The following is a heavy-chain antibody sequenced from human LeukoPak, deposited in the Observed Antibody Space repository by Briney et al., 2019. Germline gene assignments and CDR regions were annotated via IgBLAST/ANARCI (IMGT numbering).Heavy chain of an antibody. D-gene: IGHD6-13*01. J-gene: IGHJ3*02. V-gene: IGHV4-59*01. CDR3: ARARFDGSNWYHAFDI. CDR1: GGSISPYY. Sequence: SSETLSLTCTVSGGSISPYYWSWIRQPPGKGLEWIGYIYYSGSTNYNPSLKSRVTISVDTSKTQFSLRLSSVTAADTAMYYCARARFDGSNWYHAFDIWGQGTMVTVSS. CDR2: IYYSGST.